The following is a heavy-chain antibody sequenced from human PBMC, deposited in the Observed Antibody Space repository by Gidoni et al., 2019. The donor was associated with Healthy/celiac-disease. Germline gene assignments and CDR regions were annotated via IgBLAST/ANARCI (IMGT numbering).Heavy chain of an antibody. Sequence: QVQLVQSGAEVKKPGASVKVSCKASGYTFTSYAMHWGRQAPGQRLEWMGWINAGNGNTKYSQKFQGRVTITRDTSASTAYMELSSLRSEDTAVYYCARDLRSYNWFDPWGQGTLVTVSS. CDR1: GYTFTSYA. J-gene: IGHJ5*02. CDR2: INAGNGNT. CDR3: ARDLRSYNWFDP. V-gene: IGHV1-3*01. D-gene: IGHD4-17*01.